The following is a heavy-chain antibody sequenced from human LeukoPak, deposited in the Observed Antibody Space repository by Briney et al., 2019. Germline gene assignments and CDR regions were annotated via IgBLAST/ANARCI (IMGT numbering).Heavy chain of an antibody. CDR3: AKDMVSSVTTAFNWYFYL. V-gene: IGHV3-43*02. CDR2: ISGDGGST. Sequence: PGGSLRLSCAASGFTFDDYAMHWVRQAPGKGLEWVSLISGDGGSTYYTDSVKGRFTISRDNSKNSLYLQMNSLRTEDTALYYCAKDMVSSVTTAFNWYFYLWGRGTLVTVSS. J-gene: IGHJ2*01. CDR1: GFTFDDYA. D-gene: IGHD4-17*01.